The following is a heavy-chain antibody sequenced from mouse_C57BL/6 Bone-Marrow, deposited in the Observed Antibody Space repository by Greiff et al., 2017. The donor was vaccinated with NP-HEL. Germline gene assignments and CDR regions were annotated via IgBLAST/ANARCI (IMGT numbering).Heavy chain of an antibody. J-gene: IGHJ2*01. CDR2: ISDGGSYT. D-gene: IGHD2-1*01. CDR3: AREGYGNYFDY. CDR1: GFTFSSYA. Sequence: VQLVESGGGLVKPGGSLKLSCAASGFTFSSYAMSWVRQTPEKRLEWVATISDGGSYTYYPDNVKGRFTISRDNAKNNLYLQMSHLKSEDTAMYYCAREGYGNYFDYWGQGTTLTVSS. V-gene: IGHV5-4*01.